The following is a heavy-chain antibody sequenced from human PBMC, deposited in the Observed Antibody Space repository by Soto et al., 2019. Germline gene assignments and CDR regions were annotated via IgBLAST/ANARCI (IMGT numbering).Heavy chain of an antibody. CDR2: HYPGDSDT. J-gene: IGHJ6*02. V-gene: IGHV5-51*01. D-gene: IGHD2-15*01. CDR3: ASGDCSGVSCYSGMDV. Sequence: GESLKISCKGSGYSFTSYWIDWVRQMPGKGLEGEGIHYPGDSDTRYRPSLQGQVNISADKSINNAYLQSSSLKSQDTAMYYCASGDCSGVSCYSGMDVWGQGTTVTVSS. CDR1: GYSFTSYW.